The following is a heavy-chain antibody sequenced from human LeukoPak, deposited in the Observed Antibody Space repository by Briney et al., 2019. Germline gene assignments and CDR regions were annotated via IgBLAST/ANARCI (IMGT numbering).Heavy chain of an antibody. D-gene: IGHD2-2*01. CDR1: GGSISNYY. Sequence: PSETLSLTCTVSGGSISNYYWNWIRQPPGKGLEWIGYILSSGSTHHNPSLTSRISLSVDTSKNQFSLKLSSVTAADTTINYCARRRYQLHRRYFDLWGRGTLVTVSS. J-gene: IGHJ2*01. V-gene: IGHV4-4*09. CDR3: ARRRYQLHRRYFDL. CDR2: ILSSGST.